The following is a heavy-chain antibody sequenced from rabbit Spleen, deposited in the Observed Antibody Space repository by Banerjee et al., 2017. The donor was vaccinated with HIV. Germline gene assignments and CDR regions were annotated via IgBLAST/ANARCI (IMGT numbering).Heavy chain of an antibody. CDR1: GFSFSSSYW. CDR2: IDPIFGST. J-gene: IGHJ4*01. CDR3: ARDPPGTFPFNL. V-gene: IGHV1S40*01. D-gene: IGHD7-1*01. Sequence: QSLEESGGDLVKPGASLTLTCTASGFSFSSSYWIYWVRQAPGKGLEWIGYIDPIFGSTYYASWAKGRFTISRTSSTTVPIRMTSLTAADRATYFCARDPPGTFPFNLWGPGTLVTVS.